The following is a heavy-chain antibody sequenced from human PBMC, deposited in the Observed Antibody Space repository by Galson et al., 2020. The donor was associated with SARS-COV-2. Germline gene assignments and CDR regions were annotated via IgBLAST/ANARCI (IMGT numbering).Heavy chain of an antibody. CDR1: GFTFSSYS. J-gene: IGHJ6*02. D-gene: IGHD5-18*01. Sequence: PGGSLRLSCAASGFTFSSYSMNWVRQAPGKGLEWVSSISSSSSYIYYADSVKGRFTISRDNAKNSLYLQMNSLRAEDTAVYYCARDVDTAMARDSYYYYYGMDVWGQGTTVTVSS. CDR2: ISSSSSYI. V-gene: IGHV3-21*01. CDR3: ARDVDTAMARDSYYYYYGMDV.